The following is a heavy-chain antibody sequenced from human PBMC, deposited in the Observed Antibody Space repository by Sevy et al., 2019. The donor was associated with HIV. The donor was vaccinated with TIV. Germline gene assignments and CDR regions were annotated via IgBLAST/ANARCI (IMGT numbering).Heavy chain of an antibody. Sequence: GGSLRLSCTASGFTFGDYWMNWVRQAPGKGLEWVGNIKEDGSETYHVDSVKGRLTISRDNAKNSLYLQMNSLRAEDTAVYYCAKGVDSWGQGTLVTVSS. D-gene: IGHD6-13*01. CDR3: AKGVDS. CDR1: GFTFGDYW. V-gene: IGHV3-7*01. J-gene: IGHJ4*02. CDR2: IKEDGSET.